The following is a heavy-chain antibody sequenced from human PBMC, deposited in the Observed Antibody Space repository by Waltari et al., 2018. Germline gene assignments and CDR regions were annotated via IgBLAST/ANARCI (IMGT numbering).Heavy chain of an antibody. CDR3: ARDKVGNAFDI. D-gene: IGHD1-26*01. CDR2: ISSSGSTI. V-gene: IGHV3-48*03. CDR1: GFTFSSYE. Sequence: EVQLVESGGGLVQPGGSLRPSCAASGFTFSSYEMNWVRQAPGKGLEWVSYISSSGSTIYYADSVKGRFTISRDNAKNSLYLQMNSLRAEDTAVYYCARDKVGNAFDIWGQGTMVTVSS. J-gene: IGHJ3*02.